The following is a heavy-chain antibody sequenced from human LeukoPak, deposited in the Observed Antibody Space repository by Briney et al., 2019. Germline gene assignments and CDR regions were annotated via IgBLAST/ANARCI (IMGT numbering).Heavy chain of an antibody. CDR3: ARDYVYAFDY. CDR2: ISGDGNAK. Sequence: GGSLRLSCAASGFCLSSYSINWVRQAPGKGLEWVSYISGDGNAKHYTDSVKGRFTISRDNAKNALYLQMNSLRAEDTAVYFCARDYVYAFDYWGQGTLVTVSS. D-gene: IGHD2/OR15-2a*01. V-gene: IGHV3-48*01. CDR1: GFCLSSYS. J-gene: IGHJ4*02.